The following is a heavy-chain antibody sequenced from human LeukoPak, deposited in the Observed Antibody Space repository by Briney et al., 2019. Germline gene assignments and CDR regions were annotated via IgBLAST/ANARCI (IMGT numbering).Heavy chain of an antibody. V-gene: IGHV3-23*01. J-gene: IGHJ5*02. Sequence: QTGGSLRLSCAASGFTFRNYAMSWVRQAPGKGLEWVSVISGSGGSTFYADSVKGRFTISRDNSKNTLYLQMNSLRAEDTAVYYCARDRRIVVVPAAADLWGQGTLVTVSS. CDR2: ISGSGGST. CDR3: ARDRRIVVVPAAADL. D-gene: IGHD2-2*01. CDR1: GFTFRNYA.